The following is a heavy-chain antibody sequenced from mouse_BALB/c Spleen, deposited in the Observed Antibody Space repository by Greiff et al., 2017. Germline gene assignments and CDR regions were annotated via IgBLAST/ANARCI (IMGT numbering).Heavy chain of an antibody. CDR3: ARSYYYGSSYSWFAY. V-gene: IGHV1S29*02. CDR1: GYTFTDYN. D-gene: IGHD1-1*01. CDR2: IYPYNGGT. J-gene: IGHJ3*01. Sequence: VQLKESGPELVKPGASVKISCKASGYTFTDYNMHWVKQSHGKSLEWIGYIYPYNGGTGYNQKFKSKATLTLDNSSSTAYMELRSLTSEDSAVYYCARSYYYGSSYSWFAYWGQGTLVTVSA.